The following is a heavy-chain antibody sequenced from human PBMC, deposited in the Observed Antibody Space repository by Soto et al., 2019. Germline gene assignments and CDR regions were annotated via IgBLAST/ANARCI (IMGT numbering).Heavy chain of an antibody. CDR2: IIPILGTA. Sequence: QVQLVQSGAEVKKPGSSVKVSCKASGGTFSSYAISWVRQAPGQGLEWMGGIIPILGTANYEQKFQGRVTITADESTSTADMELSSLRSEYTAVYYCARDLRRYYYGSGSTNWFDPWGQGTLVTVST. J-gene: IGHJ5*02. CDR3: ARDLRRYYYGSGSTNWFDP. V-gene: IGHV1-69*01. D-gene: IGHD3-10*01. CDR1: GGTFSSYA.